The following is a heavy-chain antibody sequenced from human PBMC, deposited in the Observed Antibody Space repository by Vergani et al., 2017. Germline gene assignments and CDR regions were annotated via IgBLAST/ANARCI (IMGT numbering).Heavy chain of an antibody. V-gene: IGHV3-7*03. CDR3: AKDTRAGAATEPDAFDI. Sequence: EVQLVESGGGLVQPGGSLRLSCAASGFTFSSYWMSWVRQAPGKGLEWVANIKQDGSEKYYVDSVKGRFTIARDNAKSSLYLQMNSLRAEDTAVYYCAKDTRAGAATEPDAFDIWGQGTMVTVSS. CDR2: IKQDGSEK. CDR1: GFTFSSYW. J-gene: IGHJ3*02. D-gene: IGHD2-15*01.